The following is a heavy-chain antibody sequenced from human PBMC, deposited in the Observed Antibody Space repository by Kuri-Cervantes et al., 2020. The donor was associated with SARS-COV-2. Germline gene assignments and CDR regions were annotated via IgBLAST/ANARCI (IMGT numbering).Heavy chain of an antibody. J-gene: IGHJ3*02. V-gene: IGHV3-7*01. Sequence: GESLKISCAASGFTFSSYWMSWVRQAPGKGLEWVANIKQDGSEKYYVDSVKGRFAISRDNAKNSPYLQMNSLRAEDTAVYYCARDRGDAFDIWGQGTMVTVSS. CDR3: ARDRGDAFDI. CDR2: IKQDGSEK. CDR1: GFTFSSYW.